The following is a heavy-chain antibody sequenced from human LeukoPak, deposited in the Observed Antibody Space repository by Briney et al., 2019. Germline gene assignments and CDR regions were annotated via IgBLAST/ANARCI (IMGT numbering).Heavy chain of an antibody. Sequence: GRSLRLSCAASGFTFSSYGMHWVRQAPGKGLEGVAVIWYDGSNKYYADSVKGRFTISRDNSKNTLYQQMHSIRAEDTVVHYCAKGRSIPQPFVLHWRQDTLDPVSS. J-gene: IGHJ1*01. D-gene: IGHD2-8*01. CDR3: AKGRSIPQPFVLH. V-gene: IGHV3-33*03. CDR2: IWYDGSNK. CDR1: GFTFSSYG.